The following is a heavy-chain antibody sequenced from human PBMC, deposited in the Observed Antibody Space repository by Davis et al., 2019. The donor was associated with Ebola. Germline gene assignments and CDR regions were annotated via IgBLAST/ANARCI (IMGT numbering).Heavy chain of an antibody. CDR2: IIPILGIA. V-gene: IGHV1-69*02. CDR1: GYTFTGYY. D-gene: IGHD2-21*01. CDR3: ARSSVAIYYGMDV. J-gene: IGHJ6*04. Sequence: AASVKVSCKASGYTFTGYYMHWVRQAPGQGLEWMGRIIPILGIANYAQKFQGRVTITRDTSASTAYMELSSLRSEDTAVYYCARSSVAIYYGMDVWGKGTTVTVSS.